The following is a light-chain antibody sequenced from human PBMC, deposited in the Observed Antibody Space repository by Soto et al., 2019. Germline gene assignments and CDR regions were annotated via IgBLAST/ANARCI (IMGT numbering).Light chain of an antibody. V-gene: IGKV4-1*01. J-gene: IGKJ1*01. CDR2: WAS. CDR1: QSVLYSSNNKNY. CDR3: QQYYSTPWR. Sequence: DIVMTQSPDSLAVSLGERATINCKSSQSVLYSSNNKNYLAWYQQKPGQPPKLLIYWASTRESGVPDRFSGSGSGTDFTLTSSSLQAEDVAVYYCQQYYSTPWRFGQGTKVEIK.